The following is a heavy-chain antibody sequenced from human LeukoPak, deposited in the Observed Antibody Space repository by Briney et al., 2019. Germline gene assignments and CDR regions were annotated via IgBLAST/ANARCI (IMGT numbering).Heavy chain of an antibody. CDR3: ARVAVNYYDSSGYYASSYYMDV. D-gene: IGHD3-22*01. CDR2: IYYSGST. Sequence: WIRQPPGKGLEWIGSIYYSGSTYYNPSLKSRVTISVDTSKNQFSLKLSSVTAADTAVYYCARVAVNYYDSSGYYASSYYMDVWGKGTTVTVSS. J-gene: IGHJ6*03. V-gene: IGHV4-39*07.